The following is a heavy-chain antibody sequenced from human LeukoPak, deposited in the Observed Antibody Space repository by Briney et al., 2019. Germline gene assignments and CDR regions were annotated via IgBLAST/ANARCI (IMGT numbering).Heavy chain of an antibody. CDR1: GGTFSSYA. CDR2: IIPIFGTA. CDR3: AMGFNYGSGSYYPNHYYYYMDV. Sequence: SVKVSCKASGGTFSSYAISWVRQAPGQGLEWMGGIIPIFGTANYAQKFQGRVTITADESTSTAYMEPSSLRSEDTAVYYCAMGFNYGSGSYYPNHYYYYMDVWGKGTTVTISS. J-gene: IGHJ6*03. D-gene: IGHD3-10*01. V-gene: IGHV1-69*13.